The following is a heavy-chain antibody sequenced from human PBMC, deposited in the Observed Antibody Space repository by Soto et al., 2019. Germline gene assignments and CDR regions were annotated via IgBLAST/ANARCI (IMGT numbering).Heavy chain of an antibody. CDR2: INPNSGGT. CDR1: GYTFTGHY. CDR3: ARSFYYGSGSYYDYGLDV. J-gene: IGHJ6*02. V-gene: IGHV1-2*04. Sequence: ASVKVSCKASGYTFTGHYMHWVLQAPGQGLEWMGWINPNSGGTNYAQKFQGWITMTRDTSISTAYMELSRLRSDDTAVYFCARSFYYGSGSYYDYGLDVWGQGTTVTV. D-gene: IGHD3-10*01.